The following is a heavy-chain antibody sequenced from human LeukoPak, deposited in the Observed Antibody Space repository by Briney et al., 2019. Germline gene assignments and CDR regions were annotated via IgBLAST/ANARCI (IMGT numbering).Heavy chain of an antibody. CDR3: AKEGYPQRNAEYFQH. J-gene: IGHJ1*01. V-gene: IGHV3-30*18. CDR1: GFTFSSYG. D-gene: IGHD1-1*01. CDR2: ISYDGSNK. Sequence: PGRSRRLSCAASGFTFSSYGMHWVRQAPGKGLEWVAVISYDGSNKYYADSVKGRFTISRDNSKNTLYLQMNSLRAEDTAVYYCAKEGYPQRNAEYFQHWGQGTLVTVSS.